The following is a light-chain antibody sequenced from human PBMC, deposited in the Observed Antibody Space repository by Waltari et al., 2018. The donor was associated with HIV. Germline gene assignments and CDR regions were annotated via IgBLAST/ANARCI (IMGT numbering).Light chain of an antibody. J-gene: IGLJ2*01. V-gene: IGLV1-47*01. CDR3: VTWADRSSGPVV. CDR2: RNN. Sequence: QSVLTQPPSASGTPGRRITTSVSESSPKIGGSYDHWYQHLPGTAPKLLIYRNNQRASGVPERFSGSKSGTSASLAISGLRSEDEADYYCVTWADRSSGPVVFGGGTKVTVL. CDR1: SPKIGGSY.